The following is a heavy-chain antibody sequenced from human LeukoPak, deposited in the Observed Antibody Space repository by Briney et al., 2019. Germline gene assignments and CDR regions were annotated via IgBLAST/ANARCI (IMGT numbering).Heavy chain of an antibody. CDR1: GGSISSSSYY. CDR3: ATPREGCSSTSCYVTFDY. CDR2: IYYSGSSS. V-gene: IGHV4-39*01. D-gene: IGHD2-2*01. Sequence: SETLSLTCTVSGGSISSSSYYWGWIRQPPGKGLEWIGSIYYSGSSSYYNPSLKSRVTISVDTSNNQFSLMLSSATAADTAVYYRATPREGCSSTSCYVTFDYWGQGTLITVSS. J-gene: IGHJ4*02.